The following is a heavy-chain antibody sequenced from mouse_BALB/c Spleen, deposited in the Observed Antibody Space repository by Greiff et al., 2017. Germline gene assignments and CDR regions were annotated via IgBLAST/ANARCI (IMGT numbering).Heavy chain of an antibody. CDR3: VRHGGYYDYEYYAMDY. J-gene: IGHJ4*01. CDR1: GFTFNTYA. Sequence: EVQLVESGGGLVQPKGSLKLSCAASGFTFNTYAMNWVRQAPGKGLEWVARIRSKSNNYATYYADSVKDRFTISRDDSQSMLYLQMNNLKTEDTAMYYCVRHGGYYDYEYYAMDYWGQGTSVTVSS. CDR2: IRSKSNNYAT. V-gene: IGHV10-1*02. D-gene: IGHD2-4*01.